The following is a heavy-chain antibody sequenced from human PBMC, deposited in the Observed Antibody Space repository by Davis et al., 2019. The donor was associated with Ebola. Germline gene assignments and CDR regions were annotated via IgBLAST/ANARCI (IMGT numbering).Heavy chain of an antibody. D-gene: IGHD5-24*01. CDR2: FYPGDSDN. Sequence: GESLKISCKTSGYSFTNFWIGWVRQMPGKGLEWMGIFYPGDSDNRYSPSFQGQVTISADKSITTAYLQWSSLKASDTAIYYCARGTNGYNPGGYFDSWGQGTLVTVSS. J-gene: IGHJ4*02. CDR1: GYSFTNFW. V-gene: IGHV5-51*01. CDR3: ARGTNGYNPGGYFDS.